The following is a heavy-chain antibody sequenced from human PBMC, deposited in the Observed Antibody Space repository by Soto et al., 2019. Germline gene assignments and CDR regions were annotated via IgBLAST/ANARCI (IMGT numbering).Heavy chain of an antibody. V-gene: IGHV4-59*01. Sequence: PSETLSLTCTVSGGSISSYYWSWIRQPPGKGLEWIGYIYYSGSTNYNPSLKSRVTISVDTSKNQFSLKLSSVTAADTAVYYCARAGGYYYAYYYYGMDVWGQGTTVTVSS. CDR2: IYYSGST. J-gene: IGHJ6*02. CDR3: ARAGGYYYAYYYYGMDV. CDR1: GGSISSYY. D-gene: IGHD3-22*01.